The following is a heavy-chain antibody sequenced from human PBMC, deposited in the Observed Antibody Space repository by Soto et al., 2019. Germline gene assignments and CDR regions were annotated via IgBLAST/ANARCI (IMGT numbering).Heavy chain of an antibody. CDR1: GGSVSSGSYF. J-gene: IGHJ4*02. D-gene: IGHD3-22*01. CDR3: GRTDSSGAWAAWY. V-gene: IGHV4-61*01. CDR2: IYYTGST. Sequence: SSETLSLTCTVSGGSVSSGSYFWTWIRQPPGKGLEWIGNIYYTGSTEYNPSLKSRVTISVDTPKNQFSLKLSSVTAADTAVYYCGRTDSSGAWAAWYWGQGTLVTVSS.